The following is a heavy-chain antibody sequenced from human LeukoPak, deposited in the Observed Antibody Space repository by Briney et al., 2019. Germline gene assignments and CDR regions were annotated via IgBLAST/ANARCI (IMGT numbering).Heavy chain of an antibody. CDR2: VNLQGST. J-gene: IGHJ4*02. Sequence: SGTLSLTCGVSGGSITNTNYWTWVRQPPGKGLEWIGEVNLQGSTNYNPSLMGRVAIAVDTSENHISLQLTSVTAADAAVYYCEREGGPYRPLDYSGQGTLVTVSS. CDR3: EREGGPYRPLDY. CDR1: GGSITNTNY. V-gene: IGHV4-4*02.